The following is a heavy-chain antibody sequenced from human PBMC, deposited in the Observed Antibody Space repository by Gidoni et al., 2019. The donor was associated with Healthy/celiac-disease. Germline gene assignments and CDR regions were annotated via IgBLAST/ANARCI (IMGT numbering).Heavy chain of an antibody. CDR1: GVSFSGYY. Sequence: QVQLQPWGAGLLKPSETPSPTCAVHGVSFSGYYCSWIRQPPGQGLEWIGEINHSGSTNYNPSLKSRVTISVDTSKNQFSLKLSSVTAADTAVYYCARGGFFPATPTTDSFDPWGQGTLVTVSS. V-gene: IGHV4-34*01. CDR3: ARGGFFPATPTTDSFDP. J-gene: IGHJ5*02. D-gene: IGHD6-25*01. CDR2: INHSGST.